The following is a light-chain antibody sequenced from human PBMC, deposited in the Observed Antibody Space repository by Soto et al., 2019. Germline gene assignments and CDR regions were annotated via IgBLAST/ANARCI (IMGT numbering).Light chain of an antibody. V-gene: IGKV3-20*01. CDR3: QLYDNSLYT. Sequence: EIVLTQSPGTLSLSPGERATLSCRASQSVSGSYLAWYQQKPGQAPRLLIYGASTRATGIPDRFSGSGSGTDFTLTISRLEPEDFAVYYCQLYDNSLYTFGQGTNLDIK. J-gene: IGKJ2*01. CDR2: GAS. CDR1: QSVSGSY.